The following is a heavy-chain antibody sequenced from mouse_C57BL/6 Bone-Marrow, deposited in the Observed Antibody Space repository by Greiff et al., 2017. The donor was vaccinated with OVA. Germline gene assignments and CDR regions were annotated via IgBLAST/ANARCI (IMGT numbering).Heavy chain of an antibody. CDR1: GFTFSSYA. CDR3: TRDLAYGYLFDY. V-gene: IGHV5-9-1*02. D-gene: IGHD2-2*01. Sequence: EVQGVESGEGLVKPGGSLKLSCAASGFTFSSYAMSWVRQTPEKRLEWVAYISSGGDYIYYADTVKGRFTISRDNARNTLYLQMSSLKSEDTAMYYCTRDLAYGYLFDYWGQGTTLTVSS. J-gene: IGHJ2*01. CDR2: ISSGGDYI.